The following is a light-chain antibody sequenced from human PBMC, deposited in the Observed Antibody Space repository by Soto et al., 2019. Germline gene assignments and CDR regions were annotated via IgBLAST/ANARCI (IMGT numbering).Light chain of an antibody. CDR1: QGINIF. CDR2: SAS. J-gene: IGKJ3*01. V-gene: IGKV1-9*01. CDR3: QKFNNYPLS. Sequence: DIQLTQSPSFLSASVGDRVTITCRASQGINIFLAWYQHKPGKAPRLLIESASALQSGVPSRFSGTRSGTEFTLTISSLQPEDVATYYCQKFNNYPLSFGPGTKVEI.